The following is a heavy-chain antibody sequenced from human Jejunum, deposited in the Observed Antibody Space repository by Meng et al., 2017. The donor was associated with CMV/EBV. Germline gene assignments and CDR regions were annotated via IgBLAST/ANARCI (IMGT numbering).Heavy chain of an antibody. CDR2: FFYGGST. CDR3: ARGFVVVIATHDAFDI. J-gene: IGHJ3*02. D-gene: IGHD2-21*01. CDR1: ISSGSSY. V-gene: IGHV4-39*07. Sequence: ISSGSSYWGWLRQPPGRGLEWIGSFFYGGSTYYNPSLKSRITISVDTSKNQFSLKLSSVTAADTAVYYCARGFVVVIATHDAFDIWGQGTRVTVSS.